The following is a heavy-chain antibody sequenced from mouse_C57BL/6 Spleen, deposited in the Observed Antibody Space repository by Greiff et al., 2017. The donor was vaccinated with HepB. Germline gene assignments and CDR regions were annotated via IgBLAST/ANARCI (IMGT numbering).Heavy chain of an antibody. CDR3: ARHRIYYGNYDYAMDY. V-gene: IGHV5-9*01. CDR2: ISGGGGNT. D-gene: IGHD2-1*01. Sequence: LQESGGGLVKPGGSLKLSCAASGFTFSSYTMSWVRQTPEKRLEWVATISGGGGNTYYPDSVKGRFTISRDNAKNTLYLQMSSLRSEDTALYYCARHRIYYGNYDYAMDYWGQGTSVTVSS. CDR1: GFTFSSYT. J-gene: IGHJ4*01.